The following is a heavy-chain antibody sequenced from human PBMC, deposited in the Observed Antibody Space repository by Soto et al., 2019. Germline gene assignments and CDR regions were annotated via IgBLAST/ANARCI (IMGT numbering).Heavy chain of an antibody. CDR2: ITDSGGTT. Sequence: EVQLLESGGGLVQPGGSLRLSCAASGFTFSSYAMSWVRQAPGKGLEWVSGITDSGGTTYYADSVRGRVTISRDNSMNTLSLKMSSLRAEDTAVYYCPKETPGMDVWGQGTTVTVSS. J-gene: IGHJ6*02. V-gene: IGHV3-23*01. CDR1: GFTFSSYA. CDR3: PKETPGMDV.